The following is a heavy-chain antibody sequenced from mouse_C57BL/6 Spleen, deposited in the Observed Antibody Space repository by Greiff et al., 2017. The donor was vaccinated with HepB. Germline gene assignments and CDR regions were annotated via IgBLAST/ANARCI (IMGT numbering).Heavy chain of an antibody. CDR3: AREGKILLRPSPYAMDY. D-gene: IGHD1-1*01. V-gene: IGHV1-64*01. Sequence: VQLQQPGAELVKPGASVKLSCKASGYTFTSYWMHWVKQRPGQGLEWIGMIHPNSGSTNYNEKFKSKATLTVDKSSSTAYMQLSSLTSEDSAVYYCAREGKILLRPSPYAMDYWGQGTSVTVSS. J-gene: IGHJ4*01. CDR2: IHPNSGST. CDR1: GYTFTSYW.